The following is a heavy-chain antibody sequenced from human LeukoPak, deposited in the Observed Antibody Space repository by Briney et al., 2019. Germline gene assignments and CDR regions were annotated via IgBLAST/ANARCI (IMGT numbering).Heavy chain of an antibody. CDR1: GFTFRSYW. Sequence: GGSLRLSCAASGFTFRSYWMHWVRQAPGKGLLWVSRINSDGRSTNYADSVKGRFTISRNNAKNTLNLQMNGLRAEDTALYYCARGNGDYVSLFDYWGQGTLVTVSS. CDR3: ARGNGDYVSLFDY. CDR2: INSDGRST. V-gene: IGHV3-74*01. D-gene: IGHD4-17*01. J-gene: IGHJ4*02.